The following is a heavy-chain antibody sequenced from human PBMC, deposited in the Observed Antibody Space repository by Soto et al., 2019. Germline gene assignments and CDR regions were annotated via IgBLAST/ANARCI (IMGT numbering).Heavy chain of an antibody. Sequence: QMQLVQSGPEVKKPGTSVKVSCKASGFTFTSSAVQWVRQARGQRLEWIGWIVVGSGNTNYAQKFQERVTITRDMSTITAYMELSSLRSEDTAVYYCAEEIDFWGGYCYWGQGTLVTVSS. CDR2: IVVGSGNT. CDR1: GFTFTSSA. D-gene: IGHD3-3*01. V-gene: IGHV1-58*01. CDR3: AEEIDFWGGYCY. J-gene: IGHJ4*02.